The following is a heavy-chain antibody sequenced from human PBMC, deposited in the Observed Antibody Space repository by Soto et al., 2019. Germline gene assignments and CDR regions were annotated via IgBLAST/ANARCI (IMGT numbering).Heavy chain of an antibody. Sequence: QVQLVQSGAEVKKPGASVKVSCKASGYTFTSYDINWVRQATGQGLEWMGWMNPNSGNTGYAQKFQGRVTMTRNTSRSTAYRELSSLRSEDTAVYYCARGAGPPVLWFGDLKDAFDIWGQGTMVTVSS. J-gene: IGHJ3*02. D-gene: IGHD3-10*01. CDR2: MNPNSGNT. CDR3: ARGAGPPVLWFGDLKDAFDI. CDR1: GYTFTSYD. V-gene: IGHV1-8*01.